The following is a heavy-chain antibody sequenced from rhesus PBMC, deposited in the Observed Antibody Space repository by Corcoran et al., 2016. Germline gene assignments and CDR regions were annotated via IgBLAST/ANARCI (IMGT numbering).Heavy chain of an antibody. Sequence: QVQLQESGPGLVKPSETLSLPCPVSGPSISGFWGCWIRQPPGEGLEWIGGSKGGTGNTNYHPSLQSRVIISRDTSKNQFSLNRNSVTAADTAVYYCASEGWVRRYWGQGALVTVSS. D-gene: IGHD5-24*01. V-gene: IGHV4-80*01. J-gene: IGHJ4*01. CDR3: ASEGWVRRY. CDR2: SKGGTGNT. CDR1: GPSISGFW.